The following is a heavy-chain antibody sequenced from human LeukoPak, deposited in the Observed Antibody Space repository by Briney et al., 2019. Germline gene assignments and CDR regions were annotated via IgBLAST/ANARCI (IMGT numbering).Heavy chain of an antibody. Sequence: PGGPLRLSCAASALTFNTYNMNWVRQAPGKGLGWVSSISSSSISIFYADSVKGRFTISRDNAKNSLYLQINSLRGDDTAMYYCARGLYYYDSHDTFNIWGQGTMVTVS. D-gene: IGHD3-22*01. CDR2: ISSSSISI. V-gene: IGHV3-48*01. CDR3: ARGLYYYDSHDTFNI. J-gene: IGHJ3*02. CDR1: ALTFNTYN.